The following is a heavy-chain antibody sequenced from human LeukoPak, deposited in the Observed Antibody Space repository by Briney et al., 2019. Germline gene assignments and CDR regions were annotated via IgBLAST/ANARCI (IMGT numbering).Heavy chain of an antibody. J-gene: IGHJ6*03. CDR3: ARDSPTENYYCYYYMDV. D-gene: IGHD5-24*01. CDR2: IYTSGST. CDR1: GGSISSYY. V-gene: IGHV4-4*07. Sequence: SETLSLTCTDSGGSISSYYWSWIRQPAGKGLEWIGRIYTSGSTNYNPSLKSRVTMSVDTSKNQFSLKLSSVTAADTAVYYCARDSPTENYYCYYYMDVWGKGTTVTISS.